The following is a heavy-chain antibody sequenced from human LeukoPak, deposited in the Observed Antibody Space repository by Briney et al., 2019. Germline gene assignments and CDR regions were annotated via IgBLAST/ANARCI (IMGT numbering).Heavy chain of an antibody. D-gene: IGHD3-10*01. J-gene: IGHJ4*02. Sequence: SETLSLTCTVSGDSISTYYWSWIRQPPGKGLEWMGYIYYSGSNNYNPSLKSRVTISVDTSKNQFSLKLSSVTAADTAVYYCATITMLRGVTIDYWGQGTLVTVSA. CDR3: ATITMLRGVTIDY. V-gene: IGHV4-59*08. CDR2: IYYSGSN. CDR1: GDSISTYY.